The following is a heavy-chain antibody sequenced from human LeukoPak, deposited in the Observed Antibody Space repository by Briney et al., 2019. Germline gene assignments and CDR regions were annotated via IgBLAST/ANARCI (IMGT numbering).Heavy chain of an antibody. D-gene: IGHD3-10*01. CDR1: GFTFSTYS. J-gene: IGHJ3*02. Sequence: PGGSLRLSCAASGFTFSTYSINWVRQAPGKGLEWVSSISTTSSYIYYADSVKGRFTISRDNAKNSLYLQMNGLRTEDTAVYYCARDYYGLGLDAFDIWGQGTMVTVSS. CDR3: ARDYYGLGLDAFDI. V-gene: IGHV3-21*01. CDR2: ISTTSSYI.